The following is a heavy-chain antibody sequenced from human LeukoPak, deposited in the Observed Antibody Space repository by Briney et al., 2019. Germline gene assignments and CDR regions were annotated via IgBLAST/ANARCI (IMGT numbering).Heavy chain of an antibody. V-gene: IGHV4-4*07. J-gene: IGHJ4*02. CDR3: ARATSYGYYFDY. D-gene: IGHD2-2*03. CDR2: IYTSGST. Sequence: SETLSLTCTVSGGSISSYYWSWIRQPAGKGLVWIGRIYTSGSTNYNPSLKSRVTMSVDTSKNQFSLKLSSVTAADTAVYYCARATSYGYYFDYWGQGTLVTVSS. CDR1: GGSISSYY.